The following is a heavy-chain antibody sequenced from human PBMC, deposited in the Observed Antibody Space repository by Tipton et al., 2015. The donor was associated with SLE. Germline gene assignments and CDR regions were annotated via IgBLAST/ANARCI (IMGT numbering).Heavy chain of an antibody. CDR3: VVCSPSSCSYFDY. Sequence: TLSLTCTFSGGSINTYYWAWVRQPAGKGLEWIGRIYTGGNTKYNPSLESRVSLSVDTSRGQFFLEVRSVTAADTAVYYCVVCSPSSCSYFDYWGQGRLVTVSS. V-gene: IGHV4-4*07. J-gene: IGHJ4*02. CDR1: GGSINTYY. D-gene: IGHD2-2*01. CDR2: IYTGGNT.